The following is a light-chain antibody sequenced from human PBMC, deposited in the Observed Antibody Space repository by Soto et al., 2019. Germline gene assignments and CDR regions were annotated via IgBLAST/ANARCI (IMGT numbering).Light chain of an antibody. CDR3: QQYSQWPLT. V-gene: IGKV3-15*01. CDR1: QSVTSN. CDR2: GVS. Sequence: EIVMTQSPATLSVSPGERATLSCRASQSVTSNLAWYQQKPGQAPRLLMYGVSTRATGIPARFGGSGSATEFTLTIRSLQSEDFAVYYCQQYSQWPLTFGGGTKVEIK. J-gene: IGKJ4*01.